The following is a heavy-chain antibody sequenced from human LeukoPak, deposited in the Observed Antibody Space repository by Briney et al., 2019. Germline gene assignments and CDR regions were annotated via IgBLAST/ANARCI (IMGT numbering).Heavy chain of an antibody. Sequence: GGSLRLSCAASGFTFSSYWTSWVRQAPGNGLEWVANIKQDGSEKYYVDSVKGRFTISRDNAKNSLYLQMNSLRAEDTAVYYCARAGFYYYDSSGYAPFDYWGQGTLVTVSS. CDR1: GFTFSSYW. CDR3: ARAGFYYYDSSGYAPFDY. V-gene: IGHV3-7*01. D-gene: IGHD3-22*01. J-gene: IGHJ4*02. CDR2: IKQDGSEK.